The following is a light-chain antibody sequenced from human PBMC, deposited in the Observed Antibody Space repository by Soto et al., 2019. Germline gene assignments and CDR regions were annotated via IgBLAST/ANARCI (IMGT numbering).Light chain of an antibody. CDR2: DVR. J-gene: IGLJ2*01. V-gene: IGLV2-14*03. CDR3: SSYTSSSTVI. CDR1: SSDVGGYNF. Sequence: QSALTQPASVSGSPGQSITISCTGTSSDVGGYNFVSWYQQHPGKAPKFIIYDVRNRPSGVSNRFSGSRSGNTASLTISGIQAEDEADYYCSSYTSSSTVIFGGGTKLTVL.